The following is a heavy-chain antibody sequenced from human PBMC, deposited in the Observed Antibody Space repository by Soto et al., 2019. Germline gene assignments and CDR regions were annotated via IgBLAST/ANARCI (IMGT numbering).Heavy chain of an antibody. CDR3: TRAMGSSPYFDI. CDR2: ISGSSSYT. J-gene: IGHJ3*02. D-gene: IGHD6-6*01. Sequence: PGGSLRLSCAASGFTFSDYYINWIRQAPGKGLEWVSYISGSSSYTNYADSVKGRFTISRDYARNSVNLQMNSLRAEDTAVYYCTRAMGSSPYFDIWGQGTKVTVSS. CDR1: GFTFSDYY. V-gene: IGHV3-11*06.